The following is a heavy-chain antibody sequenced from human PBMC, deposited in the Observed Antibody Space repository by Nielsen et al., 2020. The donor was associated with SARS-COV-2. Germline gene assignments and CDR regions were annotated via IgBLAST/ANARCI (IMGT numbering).Heavy chain of an antibody. CDR2: ISYDGSNQ. V-gene: IGHV3-30-3*02. Sequence: GESLKISCAASGFDFSNHAMHWVRQAPGRGLEWMTIISYDGSNQHYADSVKGRFSISRDNSKNLVYLQMNSLRVEDTAIYYCTKGAQLGDYWGQGTLVTVSS. J-gene: IGHJ4*02. D-gene: IGHD6-13*01. CDR3: TKGAQLGDY. CDR1: GFDFSNHA.